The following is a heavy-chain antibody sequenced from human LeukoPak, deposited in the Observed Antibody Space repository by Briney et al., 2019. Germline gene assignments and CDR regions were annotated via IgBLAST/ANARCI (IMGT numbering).Heavy chain of an antibody. CDR1: GYTFTSYG. CDR3: ARGAMGVREYFQH. Sequence: GASVKVSCKASGYTFTSYGISWVRQAPGQGLEWMGGIIPIFETANYAQNFQGRVTITADESTNTVYIELGSLRSEDTAVYYCARGAMGVREYFQHWGQGTLVTVSS. CDR2: IIPIFETA. D-gene: IGHD2-8*01. J-gene: IGHJ1*01. V-gene: IGHV1-69*13.